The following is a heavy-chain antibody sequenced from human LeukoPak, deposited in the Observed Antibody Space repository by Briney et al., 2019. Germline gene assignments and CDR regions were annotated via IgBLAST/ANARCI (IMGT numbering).Heavy chain of an antibody. Sequence: PSETLSLTCTVSGGSISSGGYYWSWIRQPPGKGLEWIGYIYHSGSTYYNPSLKSRVTISVDRSKNQFSLKLNSVTPEDTAVYYCARVAILLVGMAVTGHDGLEVWGQGTMVTVSS. D-gene: IGHD6-19*01. CDR3: ARVAILLVGMAVTGHDGLEV. CDR2: IYHSGST. J-gene: IGHJ3*01. V-gene: IGHV4-30-2*01. CDR1: GGSISSGGYY.